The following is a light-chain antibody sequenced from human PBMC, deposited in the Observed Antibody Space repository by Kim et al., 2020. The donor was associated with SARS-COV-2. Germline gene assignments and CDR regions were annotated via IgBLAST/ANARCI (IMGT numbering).Light chain of an antibody. Sequence: VSPGERATLSCRASQSVRSNLAWYQQKPGQAPRLLIYLASTRATDVPARFSGSGSGTDFTLTISSLQSDDVAVYYCHHYTNWPLTFGGGTKVDIK. CDR2: LAS. CDR3: HHYTNWPLT. V-gene: IGKV3-15*01. CDR1: QSVRSN. J-gene: IGKJ4*01.